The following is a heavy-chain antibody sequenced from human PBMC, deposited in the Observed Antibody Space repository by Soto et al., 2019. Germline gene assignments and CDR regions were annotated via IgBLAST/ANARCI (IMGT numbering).Heavy chain of an antibody. D-gene: IGHD6-13*01. CDR2: INPASGST. CDR1: GYTFTHYY. V-gene: IGHV1-46*01. J-gene: IGHJ4*02. CDR3: ARDLAAGDH. Sequence: QVQLVQSGAEVKKPGASVKLSCRTSGYTFTHYYIHWVRQAPGQGLEWLGIINPASGSTNYAQDFPGRVTLTTATSTTTVYMALSGLRAEDTAIFCCARDLAAGDHWGQGTLVTVSS.